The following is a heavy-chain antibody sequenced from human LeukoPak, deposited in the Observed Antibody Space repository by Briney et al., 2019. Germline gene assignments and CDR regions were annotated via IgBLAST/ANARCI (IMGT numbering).Heavy chain of an antibody. CDR3: GRKAGDCGGGSCYSIDY. J-gene: IGHJ4*02. Sequence: GASVKVSCKASGGTFSSYTISWVRQAPGQGLEWMGGIIPIFGTANYAQKFQDRVTITTDESTSTAYMEVSSLRSEDTAAYYCGRKAGDCGGGSCYSIDYWGQGTLVTVSS. D-gene: IGHD2-15*01. V-gene: IGHV1-69*05. CDR2: IIPIFGTA. CDR1: GGTFSSYT.